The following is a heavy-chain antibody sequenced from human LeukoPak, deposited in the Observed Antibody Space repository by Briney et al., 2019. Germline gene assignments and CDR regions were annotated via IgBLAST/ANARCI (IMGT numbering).Heavy chain of an antibody. CDR3: ARVRGGYNQYYYYGMDV. CDR1: GSTVSSNY. J-gene: IGHJ6*02. V-gene: IGHV3-53*01. CDR2: IYSGGST. D-gene: IGHD5-24*01. Sequence: GGSLRLSCAASGSTVSSNYMSWVRQAPGKGLEWVSVIYSGGSTYYADSVKGRFTISRDNSKNTLYLQMNSLRAEDTAVYYCARVRGGYNQYYYYGMDVWGQGTTVTVSS.